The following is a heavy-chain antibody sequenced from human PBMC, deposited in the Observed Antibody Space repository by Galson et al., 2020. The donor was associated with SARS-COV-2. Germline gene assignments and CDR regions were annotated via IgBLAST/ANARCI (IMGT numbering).Heavy chain of an antibody. V-gene: IGHV3-21*01. Sequence: GGSLRLSCVASGFTFSDYTMNWVRQAPGKGLEWVSSISHRSNYIYYADSVKGRFTISRDNAKNSLFLQVNSLTVEDTAVYYCARTPLGYCSTTSCHYPFDPWGQGTLVTVSS. D-gene: IGHD2-2*01. J-gene: IGHJ5*02. CDR1: GFTFSDYT. CDR2: ISHRSNYI. CDR3: ARTPLGYCSTTSCHYPFDP.